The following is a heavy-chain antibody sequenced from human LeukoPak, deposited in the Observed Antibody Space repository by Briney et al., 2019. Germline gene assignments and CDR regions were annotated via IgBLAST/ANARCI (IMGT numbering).Heavy chain of an antibody. CDR2: INHSGST. D-gene: IGHD2-15*01. CDR1: GGSFSGYY. V-gene: IGHV4-34*01. J-gene: IGHJ5*02. Sequence: SETLSLTCAVYGGSFSGYYWSWIRQPPGKGLEWIGEINHSGSTNYNPSLKSRVTISVDTSKNQFSLKLSSVTAADKAVYYCARRWDCSGGSCYETGWFDPWGQGTLVAVSS. CDR3: ARRWDCSGGSCYETGWFDP.